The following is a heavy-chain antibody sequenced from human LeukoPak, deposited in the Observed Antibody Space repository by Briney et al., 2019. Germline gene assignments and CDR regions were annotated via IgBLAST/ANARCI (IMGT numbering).Heavy chain of an antibody. CDR1: GGAIISYY. J-gene: IGHJ6*03. CDR2: IYPTGNT. Sequence: SETLSLTCSVPGGAIISYYWSWIRQPAGKGPEWIGRIYPTGNTDYNPSLKTRVTMSTDLSKKQFSLRLRSVTAADTAVYYCARLKFYDSTGYSPGYYMDVWGKGTAVTVSS. D-gene: IGHD3-22*01. CDR3: ARLKFYDSTGYSPGYYMDV. V-gene: IGHV4-4*07.